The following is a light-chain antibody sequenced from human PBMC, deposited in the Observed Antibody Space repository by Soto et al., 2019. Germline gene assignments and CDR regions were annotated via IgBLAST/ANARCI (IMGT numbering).Light chain of an antibody. CDR3: CSYAGSSTYV. Sequence: QSALTQPASVSGSPGQSITISCTGTSXDVGSYNLVSWYQQHPSKRPKLMIYEGSKRPSGVSNRFSGSKSGNTASLTISGLQAEDEADYYCCSYAGSSTYVFGTGTKVTVL. CDR2: EGS. V-gene: IGLV2-23*01. J-gene: IGLJ1*01. CDR1: SXDVGSYNL.